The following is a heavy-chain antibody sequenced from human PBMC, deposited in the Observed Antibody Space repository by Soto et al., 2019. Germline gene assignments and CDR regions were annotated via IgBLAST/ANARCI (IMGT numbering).Heavy chain of an antibody. CDR3: ARFGLVTFDC. J-gene: IGHJ4*02. D-gene: IGHD3-3*01. Sequence: GGSLRLSCAASGFIFNTYSMDWVRQAPGKGLEWVASISPSGSYMYYGDSLKGRFTVSRDNAKNSLYLQMDSLRANDTAIYYCARFGLVTFDCWGQGTLVTVSS. CDR2: ISPSGSYM. CDR1: GFIFNTYS. V-gene: IGHV3-21*01.